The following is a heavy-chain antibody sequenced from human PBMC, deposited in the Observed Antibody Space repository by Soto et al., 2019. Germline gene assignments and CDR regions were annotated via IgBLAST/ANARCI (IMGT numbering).Heavy chain of an antibody. D-gene: IGHD4-17*01. CDR3: ARRPDFRDHGWFDP. CDR2: IHYSGET. J-gene: IGHJ5*02. CDR1: GGSIISTFYY. Sequence: PSETLSLTCTVSGGSIISTFYYWGWLRQPPGRGLEWIANIHYSGETHYSPSLKSRVAISVDTSKSQFSLTLDSVTAADTVVYYCARRPDFRDHGWFDPWGQGILVTVSS. V-gene: IGHV4-39*01.